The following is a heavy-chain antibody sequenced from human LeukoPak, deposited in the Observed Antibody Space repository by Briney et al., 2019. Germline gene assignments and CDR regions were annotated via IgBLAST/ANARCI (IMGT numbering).Heavy chain of an antibody. V-gene: IGHV1-18*04. Sequence: GASVKVSCKVSGYTFTTYGISWVRQAPGQGLEWMGWISTYNGNTNYAQMLQGRVTMTTDASTNTAYMGLRSLRSDDTAVYYCARAWEQWPGTTAYFDYWGQGTLVTVSS. J-gene: IGHJ4*02. D-gene: IGHD6-19*01. CDR3: ARAWEQWPGTTAYFDY. CDR2: ISTYNGNT. CDR1: GYTFTTYG.